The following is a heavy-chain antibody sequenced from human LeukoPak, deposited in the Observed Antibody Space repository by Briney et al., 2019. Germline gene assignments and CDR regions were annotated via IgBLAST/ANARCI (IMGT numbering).Heavy chain of an antibody. V-gene: IGHV1-8*01. J-gene: IGHJ5*02. CDR2: MKPNSGNT. Sequence: ASVKVSCKASGYTFTSYDINWVRQAPGQGLEWMGWMKPNSGNTGYAQKFQGRVTMTRNTSISTAYMELSSLRSEDTAVYYCARVRNFWSGKGFDPWGQGTLVTVSS. D-gene: IGHD3-3*01. CDR3: ARVRNFWSGKGFDP. CDR1: GYTFTSYD.